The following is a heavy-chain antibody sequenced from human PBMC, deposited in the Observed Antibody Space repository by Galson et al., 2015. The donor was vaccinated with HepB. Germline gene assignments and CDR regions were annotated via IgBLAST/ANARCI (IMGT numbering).Heavy chain of an antibody. Sequence: SLRLSCAASGFTVSSNYMSWVRQAPGKGLEWVSVIYSGGSTYYADSVKGRFTISRDNSKNTLYLQMNSLRAEDTAVYYCARTRVAAAGRNSDPEYFQHWGQGTLVTVSS. D-gene: IGHD6-13*01. CDR1: GFTVSSNY. CDR2: IYSGGST. V-gene: IGHV3-53*01. CDR3: ARTRVAAAGRNSDPEYFQH. J-gene: IGHJ1*01.